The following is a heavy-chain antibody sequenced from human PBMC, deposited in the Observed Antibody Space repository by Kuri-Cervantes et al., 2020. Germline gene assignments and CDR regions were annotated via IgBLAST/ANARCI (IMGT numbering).Heavy chain of an antibody. D-gene: IGHD3-3*01. CDR3: VRDPATIFDVLNYHLDY. J-gene: IGHJ4*02. CDR2: ISTDGTKA. CDR1: GFTFSSHV. Sequence: GESLKISCAASGFTFSSHVMHWVRQSSGKGPEWSAVISTDGTKAYHADSVKGRFTISRDNSKNTLSLQMDSLRVEDTAVYYCVRDPATIFDVLNYHLDYWGQGTLVTVSS. V-gene: IGHV3-30*16.